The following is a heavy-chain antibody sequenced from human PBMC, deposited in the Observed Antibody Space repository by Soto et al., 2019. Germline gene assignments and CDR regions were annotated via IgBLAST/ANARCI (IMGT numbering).Heavy chain of an antibody. CDR1: GYTFTDYY. V-gene: IGHV1-2*02. CDR2: INLNSGDT. D-gene: IGHD6-6*01. J-gene: IGHJ5*02. CDR3: ARARPPFNWFDL. Sequence: AAVKVSCKASGYTFTDYYMEWVRQAPGQGLEWMGWINLNSGDTNFAQQFQGRVTMTRDTSITTAYMDLTRLRSDDTAVYYCARARPPFNWFDLWGQGTLVTVSS.